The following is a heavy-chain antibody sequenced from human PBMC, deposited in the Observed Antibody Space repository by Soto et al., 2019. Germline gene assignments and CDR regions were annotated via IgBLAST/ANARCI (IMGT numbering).Heavy chain of an antibody. Sequence: QVQLVESGGGVVQPGRSLRLSCAASGFTFRNYAIHWVRQAPGKGLEWVAVISYDGSNEYYADSVKGRFTISRDNSKNTLYLQLNSLRADDTAVYYCAKPVYSSGWLYAAFDIWGQGTMVTVSS. V-gene: IGHV3-30-3*02. D-gene: IGHD6-19*01. J-gene: IGHJ3*02. CDR1: GFTFRNYA. CDR2: ISYDGSNE. CDR3: AKPVYSSGWLYAAFDI.